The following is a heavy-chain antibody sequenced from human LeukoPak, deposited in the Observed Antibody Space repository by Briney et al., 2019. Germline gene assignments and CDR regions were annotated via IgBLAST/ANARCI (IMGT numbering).Heavy chain of an antibody. J-gene: IGHJ4*02. CDR2: ITPDSGGT. Sequence: ASVKVSCKASRYTFSELYMQWVRQAPGQGLEWMGWITPDSGGTDYAEKFQGRVTMTRDTSISTVYMELTSLRSDDTSVYYCARGYRTGDMTIFAYWGQGILVTVSS. CDR3: ARGYRTGDMTIFAY. CDR1: RYTFSELY. D-gene: IGHD3-3*01. V-gene: IGHV1-2*02.